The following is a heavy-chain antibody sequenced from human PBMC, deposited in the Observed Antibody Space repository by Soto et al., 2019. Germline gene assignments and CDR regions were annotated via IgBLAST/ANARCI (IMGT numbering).Heavy chain of an antibody. CDR1: GYTFTGYY. Sequence: GASVKVSCKASGYTFTGYYMHWVRQAPGQGLEWMGWINPNSGGTNYAQKFQGWVTMTRDTSISTAYMELSRLRSDDTAVYYCARVKSDYYDSSGYYDYWGQGTLVTV. CDR2: INPNSGGT. D-gene: IGHD3-22*01. J-gene: IGHJ4*02. CDR3: ARVKSDYYDSSGYYDY. V-gene: IGHV1-2*04.